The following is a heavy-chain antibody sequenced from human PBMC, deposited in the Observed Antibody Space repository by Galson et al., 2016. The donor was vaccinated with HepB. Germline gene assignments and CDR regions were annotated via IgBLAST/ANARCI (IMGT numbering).Heavy chain of an antibody. CDR1: GFTFRTYW. J-gene: IGHJ4*02. CDR3: ASAPLEMATIQRGYFDY. CDR2: ISSDGLTT. V-gene: IGHV3-74*03. Sequence: SMRLSCAASGFTFRTYWMHWVRQSPGMGLVWVSRISSDGLTTTYADSVKGRFTISRDNSKNTLYLQMNSLRAEDTAVYYCASAPLEMATIQRGYFDYWGQGTLVTVSS. D-gene: IGHD5-24*01.